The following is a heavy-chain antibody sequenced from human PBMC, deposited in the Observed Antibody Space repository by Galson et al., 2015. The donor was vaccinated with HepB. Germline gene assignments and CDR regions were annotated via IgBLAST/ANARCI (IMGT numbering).Heavy chain of an antibody. J-gene: IGHJ5*02. Sequence: SVKVSCKAFGYTFSSYGVSWVRQAPGQGLEWMGWISGYNGDTEYAQNFQGRVTMTTDTSTNTAYMELRSLRSDDTAVYYGARDTYVVVVPAAKDTPYTWFDPWGQGSLVTVSS. CDR2: ISGYNGDT. CDR1: GYTFSSYG. CDR3: ARDTYVVVVPAAKDTPYTWFDP. D-gene: IGHD2-2*01. V-gene: IGHV1-18*01.